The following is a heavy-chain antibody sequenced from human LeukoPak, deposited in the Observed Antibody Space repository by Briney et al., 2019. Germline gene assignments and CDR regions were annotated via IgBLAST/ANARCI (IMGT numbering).Heavy chain of an antibody. CDR3: TRDIPYYYDSSGYNDY. J-gene: IGHJ4*02. Sequence: GGSLRLSCTASGFTFGDYAMSWVRQAPGKGLEWVGFIRSKAYGGTTEYAASVKGRFTISRDDSKSIAYLQMNSLKTEDTAVYYCTRDIPYYYDSSGYNDYWGQGTLVTVSS. D-gene: IGHD3-22*01. V-gene: IGHV3-49*04. CDR2: IRSKAYGGTT. CDR1: GFTFGDYA.